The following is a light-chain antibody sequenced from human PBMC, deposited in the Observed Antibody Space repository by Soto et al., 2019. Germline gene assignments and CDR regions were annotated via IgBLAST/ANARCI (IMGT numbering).Light chain of an antibody. J-gene: IGKJ5*01. V-gene: IGKV3-15*01. CDR1: QSVSSY. Sequence: EIVMTQSPATLSVSPGERATLSCMASQSVSSYLAWYQQKPGQAPRLLIYDASARATGIPVRFSGSGSGTEFTLTISSLQSEDFAIYYCQQYNNWPPITFGQGTRLEIK. CDR3: QQYNNWPPIT. CDR2: DAS.